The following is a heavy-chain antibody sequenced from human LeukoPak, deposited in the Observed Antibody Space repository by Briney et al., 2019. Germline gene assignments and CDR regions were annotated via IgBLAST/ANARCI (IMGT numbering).Heavy chain of an antibody. CDR1: GFTVSSNY. D-gene: IGHD3-22*01. V-gene: IGHV3-53*01. CDR2: IYSGGST. CDR3: ASREDYYDSSGYLV. J-gene: IGHJ4*02. Sequence: QPGGSLRLSCAASGFTVSSNYMSWVRQAPGKGLEWVSVIYSGGSTYYADSVKGRFTISRDNSKNTLYLQMNSLRAEDTAVYYCASREDYYDSSGYLVWGQGTLVTVSS.